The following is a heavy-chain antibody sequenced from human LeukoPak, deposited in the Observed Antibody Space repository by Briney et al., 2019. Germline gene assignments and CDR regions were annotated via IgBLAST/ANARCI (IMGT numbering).Heavy chain of an antibody. D-gene: IGHD2-15*01. V-gene: IGHV3-30*03. CDR1: GFTLTTYS. CDR2: MSYDGTNK. CDR3: VRVRVPSRILLPYFDY. Sequence: GTSLRLSCAASGFTLTTYSIHWVRQAPGKGLEWVAVMSYDGTNKYYADSVKGRFIISRDNSENTVYLQMNDLRAEDTAVYYCVRVRVPSRILLPYFDYWGQGTLVTVSS. J-gene: IGHJ4*02.